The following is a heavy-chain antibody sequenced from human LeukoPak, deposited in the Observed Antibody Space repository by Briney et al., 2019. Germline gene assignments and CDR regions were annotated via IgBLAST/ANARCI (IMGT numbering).Heavy chain of an antibody. CDR3: AREDSGYGLHLDY. V-gene: IGHV3-66*01. D-gene: IGHD5-12*01. CDR2: IYSGGNT. Sequence: TEGSLRLSCAASGFAVIDNYMNWVRQAPGKGLEWVAVIYSGGNTYYADSVAGRFTISRDTATNTVYLQMNSLRADDTAVYYCAREDSGYGLHLDYWGQGTLVTVSS. CDR1: GFAVIDNY. J-gene: IGHJ4*02.